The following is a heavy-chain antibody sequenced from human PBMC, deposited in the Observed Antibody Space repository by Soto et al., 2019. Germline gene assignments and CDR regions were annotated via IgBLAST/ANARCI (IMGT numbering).Heavy chain of an antibody. D-gene: IGHD4-4*01. CDR1: GYTFSNYG. CDR2: ISAYTGTT. J-gene: IGHJ4*02. CDR3: ARTNTMVTPCEY. V-gene: IGHV1-18*01. Sequence: QVQLVQSGAEVKKPGASVKVSCKASGYTFSNYGITWVRQAPGQGLEWMGWISAYTGTTNYAQNLQGRVSMTTDTPTSTAYMELRSLRSDDTAMYYCARTNTMVTPCEYWGQGTLVTVSS.